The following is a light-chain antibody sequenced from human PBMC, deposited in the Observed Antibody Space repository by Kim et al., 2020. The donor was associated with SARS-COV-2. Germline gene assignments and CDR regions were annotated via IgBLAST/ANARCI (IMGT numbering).Light chain of an antibody. CDR3: HVWDSSSDHVV. CDR1: NIGSKS. J-gene: IGLJ2*01. V-gene: IGLV3-21*04. CDR2: YDS. Sequence: SYELTQPPSVSVAPGKTARITCGGNNIGSKSVHWYQQKPGQAPVLVIYYDSDRPSGIPERFSGSNSGNTATLTISRVEAGDEAVYYCHVWDSSSDHVVFGGGTQLTVL.